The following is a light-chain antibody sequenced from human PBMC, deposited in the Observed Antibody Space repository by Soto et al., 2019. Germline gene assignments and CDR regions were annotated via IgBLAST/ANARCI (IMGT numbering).Light chain of an antibody. Sequence: EIVMTQSPATLSVSPGERATLSCRASKSVSSNLAWYQQKPGQAPRLLIYGASTRATGIPARFSGSGSGTEFTLTISSLQSEDFAVYYCQQYNEWPPYTFGQGTKLEIK. CDR2: GAS. CDR1: KSVSSN. V-gene: IGKV3-15*01. CDR3: QQYNEWPPYT. J-gene: IGKJ2*01.